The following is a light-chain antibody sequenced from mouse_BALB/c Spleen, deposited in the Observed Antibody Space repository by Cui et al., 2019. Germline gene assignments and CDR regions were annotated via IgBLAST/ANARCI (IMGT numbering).Light chain of an antibody. V-gene: IGKV19-93*01. CDR1: QDINKD. CDR3: LQYDNLWT. Sequence: DIQTTQSPPSLSASLGGNATIPCKASQDINKDIAWYQHKPGKGPRLLILYTTTRRPGIPSRFSGCGSGRDYSFSISNLEPKDIATYYGLQYDNLWTFGGGTKLEIK. J-gene: IGKJ1*01. CDR2: YTT.